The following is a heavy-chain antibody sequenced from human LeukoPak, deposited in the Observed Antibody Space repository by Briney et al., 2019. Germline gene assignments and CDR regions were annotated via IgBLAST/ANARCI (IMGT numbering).Heavy chain of an antibody. Sequence: PSETLSLTCTVSGGSISSYYWSWIRQFAGKGLEWIGRIYSSGSTNYNPSLKSRVTMSVDTSKNQFSLKLSSVTAADTAVYYCARTTLRHSDWSPDAFDIRGQGTMVTVS. J-gene: IGHJ3*02. D-gene: IGHD3-9*01. V-gene: IGHV4-4*07. CDR2: IYSSGST. CDR1: GGSISSYY. CDR3: ARTTLRHSDWSPDAFDI.